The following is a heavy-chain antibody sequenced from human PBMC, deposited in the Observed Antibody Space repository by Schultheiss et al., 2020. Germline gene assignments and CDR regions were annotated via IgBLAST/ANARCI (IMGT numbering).Heavy chain of an antibody. J-gene: IGHJ5*02. CDR2: INHSGST. V-gene: IGHV4-39*01. Sequence: SETLSFTCTVSGGSISSSSYYWSWIRQPPGKGLEWIGEINHSGSTNYNPSLKSRVTISVDTSKNQFSLKLSSVTAADTAVYYCARQYCSGGSCPGWFDPWGQGTLVTVSS. CDR1: GGSISSSSYY. D-gene: IGHD2-15*01. CDR3: ARQYCSGGSCPGWFDP.